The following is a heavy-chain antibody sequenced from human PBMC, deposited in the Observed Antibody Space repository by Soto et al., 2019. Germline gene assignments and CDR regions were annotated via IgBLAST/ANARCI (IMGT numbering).Heavy chain of an antibody. V-gene: IGHV3-11*01. D-gene: IGHD6-6*01. J-gene: IGHJ4*02. Sequence: VQLVDSGGGLVQPGGSLRLSCAASEFTFSDYYMTWIRQAPGKGLEWVSYISSSGSTIYYADSVKGRFTISRDNAKNSLYLQMNSLRAEDTAVYYCARDRDSSSLSDYWGQGTLVTVSS. CDR2: ISSSGSTI. CDR3: ARDRDSSSLSDY. CDR1: EFTFSDYY.